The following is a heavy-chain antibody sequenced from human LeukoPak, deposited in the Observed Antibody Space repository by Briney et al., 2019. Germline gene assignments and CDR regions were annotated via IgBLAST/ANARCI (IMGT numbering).Heavy chain of an antibody. J-gene: IGHJ4*02. Sequence: GSLRLFCAAFGFHFSSYCMQRVRQAPGKGLEWVAVISYDGSNKYYADSVKGRFTISRDNSKNTLYLQMNSLRAEDTAVYYCAKDYGDYWGQGTLVTVSS. CDR1: GFHFSSYC. CDR2: ISYDGSNK. CDR3: AKDYGDY. V-gene: IGHV3-30*18. D-gene: IGHD4-17*01.